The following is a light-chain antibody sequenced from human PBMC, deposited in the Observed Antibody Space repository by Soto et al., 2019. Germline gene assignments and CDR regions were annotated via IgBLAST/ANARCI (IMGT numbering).Light chain of an antibody. V-gene: IGLV1-44*01. CDR1: SSNIGSNS. J-gene: IGLJ2*01. Sequence: QSVLTQPPSASGTPGQRVTISCSGSSSNIGSNSVNWYQQLPGTAPKLLMYSSNQRPSGVPDRFSGSKSGTSASLAISGLQCEDEADYYCAAWDDSLNGVVFGGGTKHTVL. CDR3: AAWDDSLNGVV. CDR2: SSN.